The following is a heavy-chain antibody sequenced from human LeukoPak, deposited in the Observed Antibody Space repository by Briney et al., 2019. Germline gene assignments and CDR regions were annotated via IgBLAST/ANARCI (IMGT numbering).Heavy chain of an antibody. V-gene: IGHV4-4*07. J-gene: IGHJ5*02. CDR3: ARVYVHYDFWSGYLNWFDP. CDR1: GGSISSYY. D-gene: IGHD3-3*01. Sequence: SETLSLTCTVSGGSISSYYWSWIRQPAGKGLEWIGRIYTSGSTNYNPSLKSRVTMSVDTSKNQFSLKLSSVTAADTAVYYCARVYVHYDFWSGYLNWFDPWGQGTLVTVS. CDR2: IYTSGST.